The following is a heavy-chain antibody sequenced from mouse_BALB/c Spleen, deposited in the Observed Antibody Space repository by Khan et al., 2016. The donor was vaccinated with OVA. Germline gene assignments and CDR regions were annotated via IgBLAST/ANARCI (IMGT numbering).Heavy chain of an antibody. CDR2: IGYSGST. Sequence: EVKLEESGPGLLKPSQSLSLTCTVTGFSITTDYARNWLRQFPGNKLEWMSYIGYSGSTTYNPSLRSRISITRDTSKNPFFLQLNSVTTEDTAAYYGASGRLLHRYPDYFDYWGQGTTLTVSS. CDR3: ASGRLLHRYPDYFDY. J-gene: IGHJ2*01. D-gene: IGHD1-1*01. CDR1: GFSITTDYA. V-gene: IGHV3-2*02.